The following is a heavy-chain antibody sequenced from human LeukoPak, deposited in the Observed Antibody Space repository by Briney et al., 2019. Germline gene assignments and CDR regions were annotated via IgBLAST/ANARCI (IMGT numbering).Heavy chain of an antibody. CDR1: GFTFSSYG. D-gene: IGHD5-24*01. J-gene: IGHJ3*02. CDR3: AKLGVATILNAFDI. Sequence: GGSLRLSCAASGFTFSSYGMHWVRQAPGKGLEGVAVISYDGSNKYYADSVKGRFTISRDNSKNPLYLQMNSLRAEDTAVYYCAKLGVATILNAFDIWGQGTMVTVSS. V-gene: IGHV3-30*18. CDR2: ISYDGSNK.